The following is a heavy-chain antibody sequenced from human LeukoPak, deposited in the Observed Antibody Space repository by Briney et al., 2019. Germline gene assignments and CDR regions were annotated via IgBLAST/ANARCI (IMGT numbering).Heavy chain of an antibody. D-gene: IGHD1-26*01. V-gene: IGHV1-2*04. CDR1: GYTFTGYY. CDR2: INPNSGGT. Sequence: ASVKVSCKASGYTFTGYYMHWVRQAPGQGLEWMGWINPNSGGTNYAQKFQGWVTMTRDTSISTAYMELSRLRSDDTAVYYCARGYSGSSAPYDYWGQGTLVTVSS. CDR3: ARGYSGSSAPYDY. J-gene: IGHJ4*02.